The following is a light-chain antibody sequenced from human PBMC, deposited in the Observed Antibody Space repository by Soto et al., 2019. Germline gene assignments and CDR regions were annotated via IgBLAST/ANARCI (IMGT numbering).Light chain of an antibody. CDR1: ERGGSN. J-gene: IGKJ1*01. CDR3: QQWIRWT. V-gene: IGKV3-15*01. Sequence: EIVMTQSPATLSVSPGDRVTLSCRASERGGSNVAWYQHKPGQAPRLLIYGASVRATGIPDRFSGSGSETEFTLTIRSLRSEDFAVYYCQQWIRWTFGQGTRLELK. CDR2: GAS.